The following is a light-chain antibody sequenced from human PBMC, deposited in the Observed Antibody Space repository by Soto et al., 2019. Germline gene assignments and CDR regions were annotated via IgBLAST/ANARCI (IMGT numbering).Light chain of an antibody. CDR3: YSYTSSAGV. Sequence: QSVLTQPASVSGSPGQSVTISCTGTSSDVGSYDRVSWYQQHPGKAPKVMIYDVSTRPSGVPDRFSGSKSGNTASLTISGLQAEDEADYYCYSYTSSAGVFGGGTKLTVL. CDR2: DVS. V-gene: IGLV2-14*03. J-gene: IGLJ3*02. CDR1: SSDVGSYDR.